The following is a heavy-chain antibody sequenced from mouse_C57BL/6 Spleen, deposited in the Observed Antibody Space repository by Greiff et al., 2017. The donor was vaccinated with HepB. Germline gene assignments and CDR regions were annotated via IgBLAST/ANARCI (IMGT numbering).Heavy chain of an antibody. CDR3: TRDGDYDDFYYFDY. CDR2: ISSGGDYI. CDR1: GFTFSSYA. V-gene: IGHV5-9-1*02. Sequence: EVNVVESGEGLVKPGGSLKLSCAASGFTFSSYAMSWVRQTPEKRLEWVAYISSGGDYIYYADTVKGRFTISRDNARNTLYLQMSSLKSEDTAMYYCTRDGDYDDFYYFDYWGQGTTLTVSS. D-gene: IGHD2-4*01. J-gene: IGHJ2*01.